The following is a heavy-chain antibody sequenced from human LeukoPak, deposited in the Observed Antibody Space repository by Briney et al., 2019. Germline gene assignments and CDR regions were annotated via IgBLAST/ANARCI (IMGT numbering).Heavy chain of an antibody. CDR3: ASRAVAGNRPFDY. CDR2: IYHSGST. V-gene: IGHV4-30-2*01. CDR1: GGSISSGGYY. J-gene: IGHJ4*02. D-gene: IGHD6-19*01. Sequence: SETLSLTCTVSGGSISSGGYYWSWIRQPPGKGLEWIGYIYHSGSTYYNPSLKSRVTISVDRSKNQFSLKLSSVTAADTAVYYCASRAVAGNRPFDYWGQGTLVTVSS.